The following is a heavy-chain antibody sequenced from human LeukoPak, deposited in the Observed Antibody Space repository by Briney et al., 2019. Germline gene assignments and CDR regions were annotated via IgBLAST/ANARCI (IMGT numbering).Heavy chain of an antibody. Sequence: SDTLSLTCTVSGGSISTYYWSWIRQPPGKGLAGIGYIYNSGSTSYNPSLKSRVTISVDTSKNQFSLKLSSVTAADTAVYYCARENSNSWYLDYWGQGTLVSVSS. CDR3: ARENSNSWYLDY. CDR1: GGSISTYY. V-gene: IGHV4-59*01. CDR2: IYNSGST. J-gene: IGHJ4*02. D-gene: IGHD6-13*01.